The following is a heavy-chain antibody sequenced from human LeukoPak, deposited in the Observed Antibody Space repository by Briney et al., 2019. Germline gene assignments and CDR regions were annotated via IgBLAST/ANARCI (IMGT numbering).Heavy chain of an antibody. J-gene: IGHJ4*02. CDR1: GFTFGTYA. D-gene: IGHD6-6*01. CDR2: VTGSGGST. CDR3: AKGHSSSFDF. V-gene: IGHV3-23*01. Sequence: GGSLRLSCAASGFTFGTYAMSWVRQAPGKGLEWVSAVTGSGGSTYYADSVKGRFTISRDNSKNTLYLQMNGLRAEDTAVYYCAKGHSSSFDFWGQGTLVTVSS.